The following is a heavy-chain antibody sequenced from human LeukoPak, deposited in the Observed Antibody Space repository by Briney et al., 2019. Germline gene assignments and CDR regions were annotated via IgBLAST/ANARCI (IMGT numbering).Heavy chain of an antibody. Sequence: SETLSLTCTVSGGSISSYYWNWIRQPAGKGLEWIGRIYTSGSTNNNPSLKSRVTMSVDTSKNQFSLKLSSVTAADTAVYYCARAASDYDILTGYSHTRFDYWGQGTLVTVSS. CDR2: IYTSGST. CDR3: ARAASDYDILTGYSHTRFDY. D-gene: IGHD3-9*01. CDR1: GGSISSYY. V-gene: IGHV4-4*07. J-gene: IGHJ4*02.